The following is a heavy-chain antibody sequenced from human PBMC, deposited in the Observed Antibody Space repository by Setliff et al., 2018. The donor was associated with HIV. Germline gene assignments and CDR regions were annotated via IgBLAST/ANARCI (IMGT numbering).Heavy chain of an antibody. CDR1: GGSISVHY. CDR2: MYASGST. Sequence: PSETLSLTCTVSGGSISVHYWSWLRQPPGKGLEWIGYMYASGSTDYNPSLKSRVTISVDRFRNQFSLQLRSVTAADTAVYYCVGDPKTTTQVAFDFWGQGTMVTVSS. D-gene: IGHD4-17*01. V-gene: IGHV4-59*11. CDR3: VGDPKTTTQVAFDF. J-gene: IGHJ3*01.